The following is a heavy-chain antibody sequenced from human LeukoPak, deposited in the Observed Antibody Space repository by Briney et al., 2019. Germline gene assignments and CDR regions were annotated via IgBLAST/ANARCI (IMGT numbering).Heavy chain of an antibody. D-gene: IGHD6-13*01. Sequence: PSETLSLTCTVSGSSISSYYWSWIRQPPGKGLEWIGYIYYSGTTNYNPSLKSRVTISVDTSKNQFSLKLSSVTAADTAVYYCARGVYIAAAQYGYWGQGTLVTVSS. CDR3: ARGVYIAAAQYGY. V-gene: IGHV4-59*01. CDR2: IYYSGTT. CDR1: GSSISSYY. J-gene: IGHJ4*02.